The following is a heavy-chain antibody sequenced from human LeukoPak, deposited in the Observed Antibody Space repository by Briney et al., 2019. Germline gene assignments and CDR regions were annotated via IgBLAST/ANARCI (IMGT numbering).Heavy chain of an antibody. CDR1: GYTFTGYY. CDR3: ARDSKGYSSGIY. D-gene: IGHD6-19*01. Sequence: GASVKVSCKASGYTFTGYYMHWVRRAPGQGLEWMGWINPNSGGTNYAQKFQGRATMTRDTSISTAYMELSRLRSDDTAVYYCARDSKGYSSGIYWGQGTLVTVSS. V-gene: IGHV1-2*02. J-gene: IGHJ4*02. CDR2: INPNSGGT.